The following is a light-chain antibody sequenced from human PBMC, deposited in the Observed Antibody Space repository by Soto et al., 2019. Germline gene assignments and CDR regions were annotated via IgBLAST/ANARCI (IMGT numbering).Light chain of an antibody. CDR2: DIN. J-gene: IGLJ1*01. CDR3: VSSTTRASYV. CDR1: SSDVGNYIF. V-gene: IGLV2-14*01. Sequence: QSALTQPASVSGSPGQSITISCTGTSSDVGNYIFVSWYRQHPGKAPKLMIYDINNRPSGGSNRVSGSKSGNTASLTISGLQAEDEADDYGVSSTTRASYVFVTGTKLTVL.